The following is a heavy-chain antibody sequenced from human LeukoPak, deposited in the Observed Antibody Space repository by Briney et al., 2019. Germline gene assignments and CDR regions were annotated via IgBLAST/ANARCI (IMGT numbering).Heavy chain of an antibody. D-gene: IGHD1-26*01. J-gene: IGHJ4*02. CDR1: GYTFTGYY. Sequence: GASVKVSCKASGYTFTGYYMHWVRQAPGQGLEWMGWINPNSGGTDYAQKFQGRVTMTRDTSISTAYMELSRLRSDDTAVYCCARDLLVGATSGNYWGQGTLVTVSS. V-gene: IGHV1-2*02. CDR2: INPNSGGT. CDR3: ARDLLVGATSGNY.